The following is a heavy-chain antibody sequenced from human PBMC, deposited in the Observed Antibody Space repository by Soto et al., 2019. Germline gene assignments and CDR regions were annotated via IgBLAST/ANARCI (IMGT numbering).Heavy chain of an antibody. CDR3: AKDHCSSTSCYGGYFDY. CDR1: GFTVSNYA. Sequence: GGSLRHSCAASGFTVSNYAMSWVRQAPGKGLEWVSAISGSGGSTYYADSVKGRFTISRDNSKNTLYLQMNSLRAEDTAVYYCAKDHCSSTSCYGGYFDYWGQGTLVTVSS. J-gene: IGHJ4*02. V-gene: IGHV3-23*01. CDR2: ISGSGGST. D-gene: IGHD2-2*01.